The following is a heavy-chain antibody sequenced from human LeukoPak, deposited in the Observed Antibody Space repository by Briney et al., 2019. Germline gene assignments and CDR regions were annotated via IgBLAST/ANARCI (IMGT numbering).Heavy chain of an antibody. Sequence: GGSLRLSCAASGFTFSSYSMNWVRQAPGKGLEWVSSISSSSSYIYYADSVKGRFTISRDNAKNSLYLQMNSLRAEDTAVYYCARDLIQLGNFDYWGQGTLVTVSS. D-gene: IGHD1-1*01. J-gene: IGHJ4*02. V-gene: IGHV3-21*01. CDR3: ARDLIQLGNFDY. CDR1: GFTFSSYS. CDR2: ISSSSSYI.